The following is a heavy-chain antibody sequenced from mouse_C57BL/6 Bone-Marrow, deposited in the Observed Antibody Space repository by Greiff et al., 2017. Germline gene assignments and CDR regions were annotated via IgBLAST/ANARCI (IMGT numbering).Heavy chain of an antibody. CDR1: GFTFSNYW. CDR2: IRLKSDNYAT. CDR3: TGPPYWYFDV. J-gene: IGHJ1*03. V-gene: IGHV6-3*01. Sequence: EVKLQESGGGLVQPGGSMKLSCVASGFTFSNYWMNWVRQSPEKGLEWVAQIRLKSDNYATHYAESVKGRFTISRDDSKSSVYLQMNNLRAEDTGIYYCTGPPYWYFDVWGTGTTVTVSS.